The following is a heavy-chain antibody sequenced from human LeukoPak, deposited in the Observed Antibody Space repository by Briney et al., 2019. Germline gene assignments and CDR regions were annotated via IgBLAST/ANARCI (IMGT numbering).Heavy chain of an antibody. CDR3: ARDQRSIFAWFDP. D-gene: IGHD3-3*01. CDR2: IYSGGST. V-gene: IGHV3-66*02. Sequence: GGSLRLSCAASGFTVSSNYMSWVRQAPGKGLEWVSVIYSGGSTYYAGSVKGRFTISRDNSKNTVYLQMNSLRVEDTAVYYCARDQRSIFAWFDPWGQGTLVTVSS. J-gene: IGHJ5*02. CDR1: GFTVSSNY.